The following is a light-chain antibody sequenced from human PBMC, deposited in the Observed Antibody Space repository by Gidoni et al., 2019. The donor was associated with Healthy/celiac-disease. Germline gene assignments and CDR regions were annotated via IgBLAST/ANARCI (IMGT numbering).Light chain of an antibody. CDR2: GAS. V-gene: IGKV3-15*01. J-gene: IGKJ1*01. CDR1: QSVSSN. CDR3: QQYNNWPL. Sequence: EIVMTQSPATLSVSPGERATLSCRASQSVSSNVAWYQQKPGQAPRLIIYGASTRATGIPARFSGSGSGTEFTLTISSLQSEDFAVYYCQQYNNWPLFGQGTKVEIK.